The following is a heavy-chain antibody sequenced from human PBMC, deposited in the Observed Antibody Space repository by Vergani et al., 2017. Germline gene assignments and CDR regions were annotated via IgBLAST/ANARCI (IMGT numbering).Heavy chain of an antibody. CDR3: ARGLVAPYCSGGSCSQHYYYYGMDV. V-gene: IGHV4-34*01. D-gene: IGHD2-15*01. J-gene: IGHJ6*02. Sequence: QVQLQQWGAGLLKPSETLSLTCAVYGGSFSGYYWSWIRQPPGKGLEWIGEINHSGSTNYNPSLKSRVTISVDTSKNQFSLKLRSVTAADTAVYYCARGLVAPYCSGGSCSQHYYYYGMDVWGQGTTVTVSS. CDR2: INHSGST. CDR1: GGSFSGYY.